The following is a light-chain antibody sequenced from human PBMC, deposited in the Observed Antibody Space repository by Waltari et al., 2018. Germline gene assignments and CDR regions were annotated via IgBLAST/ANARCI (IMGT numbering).Light chain of an antibody. V-gene: IGLV2-14*01. CDR2: EVS. CDR3: NSYAGSSSWV. CDR1: SRDIGFYNY. Sequence: QSALTQPASVSGSPGQSITISCTGTSRDIGFYNYVSWYQQHPGKAPKLMIYEVSERPSGVSNRFSGSKSGNTASLTISGLQAEDEADYYCNSYAGSSSWVFGGGTKLTVL. J-gene: IGLJ3*02.